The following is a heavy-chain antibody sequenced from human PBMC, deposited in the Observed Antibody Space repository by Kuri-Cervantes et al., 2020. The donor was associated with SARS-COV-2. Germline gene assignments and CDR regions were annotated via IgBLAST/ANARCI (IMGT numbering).Heavy chain of an antibody. CDR1: DDSISSSSYY. J-gene: IGHJ4*02. Sequence: ETLSLTCTVSDDSISSSSYYWGWIRQPPGKGLEWIGSIYYSGSTYYNPSLKSRVTISVDTSKNQFSLKLSSVTAADTAVYYCASAAGFYQLLSHWGQGTLVTVSS. CDR3: ASAAGFYQLLSH. D-gene: IGHD2-2*01. CDR2: IYYSGST. V-gene: IGHV4-39*01.